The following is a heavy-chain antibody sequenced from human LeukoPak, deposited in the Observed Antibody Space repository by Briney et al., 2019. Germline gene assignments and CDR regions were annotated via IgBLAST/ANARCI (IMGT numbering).Heavy chain of an antibody. CDR2: INHSGST. J-gene: IGHJ3*02. D-gene: IGHD3-22*01. CDR3: ATLRSGSTSNAFDI. CDR1: GGSFSGYY. V-gene: IGHV4-34*01. Sequence: SETLSLTCAVYGGSFSGYYWSWIRQPPGKGLEWIGEINHSGSTDYNPSLKSRVTISVDTSKNQFSLKLRSVTAADTSVYYCATLRSGSTSNAFDIWGHGTMVTVSS.